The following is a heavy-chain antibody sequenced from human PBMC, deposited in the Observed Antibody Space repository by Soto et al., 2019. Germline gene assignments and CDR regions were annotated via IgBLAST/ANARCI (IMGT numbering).Heavy chain of an antibody. Sequence: TSETLSLTCTVSGGSISSGDYYWSWIRQPPGKGLEWIGYIYYSGSTYYNPSLKSRVTISVDTSKNQFSLKLTSVTAADTAVYYCARDKITGLLDYWGQGTLVTVSS. V-gene: IGHV4-30-4*01. CDR3: ARDKITGLLDY. CDR2: IYYSGST. J-gene: IGHJ4*02. CDR1: GGSISSGDYY. D-gene: IGHD2-8*02.